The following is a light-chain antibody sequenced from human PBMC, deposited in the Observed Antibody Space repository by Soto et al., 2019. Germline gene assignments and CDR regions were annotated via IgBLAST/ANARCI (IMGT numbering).Light chain of an antibody. J-gene: IGKJ4*01. CDR1: QSVSSN. Sequence: EIVMTQSPATLSVSPGESANLSCRASQSVSSNLAWYQQKPGQAPRLLIYGASTRATGLPARFSGRGSGTEFTLTISSLQSEDFAVYYCQQYNNWPPLTFGGGTKVEIK. CDR3: QQYNNWPPLT. V-gene: IGKV3-15*01. CDR2: GAS.